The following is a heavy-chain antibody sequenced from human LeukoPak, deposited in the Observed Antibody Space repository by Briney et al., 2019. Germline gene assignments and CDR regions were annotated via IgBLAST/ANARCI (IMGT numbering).Heavy chain of an antibody. D-gene: IGHD2-2*01. J-gene: IGHJ4*02. CDR3: ARKYCSSTSCYAGSIYFDY. Sequence: SETLSLTCTVSGGSISSGGYYWSWIRQHPGKGLEWIGCIYYSGSTYYNPSLKSRVTISVDTSKNQFSLKLSSVAAADTAVYYCARKYCSSTSCYAGSIYFDYWGQGTLVTVSS. CDR1: GGSISSGGYY. V-gene: IGHV4-31*03. CDR2: IYYSGST.